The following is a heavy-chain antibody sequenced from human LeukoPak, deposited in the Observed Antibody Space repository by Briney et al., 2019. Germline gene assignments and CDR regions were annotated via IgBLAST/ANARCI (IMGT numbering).Heavy chain of an antibody. J-gene: IGHJ2*01. D-gene: IGHD5-18*01. V-gene: IGHV4-59*01. CDR3: ARLWYSYGYYRYFDL. CDR1: GGSISSYY. Sequence: PSETLSLTCTVSGGSISSYYWSWIRQLPGKGLEWIGYIYYSGSTNYNPSLKSRVTISVDTSKNQFSLKLSSVTAADTAVYYCARLWYSYGYYRYFDLWGRGTLVTVSA. CDR2: IYYSGST.